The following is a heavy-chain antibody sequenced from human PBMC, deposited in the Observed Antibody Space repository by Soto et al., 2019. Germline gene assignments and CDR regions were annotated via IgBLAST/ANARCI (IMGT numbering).Heavy chain of an antibody. Sequence: AETLSLTCTVSVGSVSSGNYYWSWIRQPPGKGLEWIGYFYYTGSTNYNPSLKSRVTISIDASKNQFSLRLSSVTAADTAVYYCARSMHYSDGSNYSPFDYWGQGTLVTVSS. CDR2: FYYTGST. J-gene: IGHJ4*02. V-gene: IGHV4-61*01. CDR1: VGSVSSGNYY. CDR3: ARSMHYSDGSNYSPFDY. D-gene: IGHD3-22*01.